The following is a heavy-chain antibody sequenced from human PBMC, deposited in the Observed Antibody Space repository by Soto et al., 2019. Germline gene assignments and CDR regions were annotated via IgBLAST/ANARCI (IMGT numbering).Heavy chain of an antibody. D-gene: IGHD4-17*01. J-gene: IGHJ5*02. V-gene: IGHV4-31*03. CDR3: ARAMTTVTTRFDP. Sequence: QVQLQESGPGLVKPSQTLSLTCTVSGGSISSGGYYWSWIRQHPGKGLEWSGYISYSGSTYYNPSLKSRVTISVDTSKNQFSLKLSSVTAADTAVYYCARAMTTVTTRFDPWGQGTLVTVSS. CDR2: ISYSGST. CDR1: GGSISSGGYY.